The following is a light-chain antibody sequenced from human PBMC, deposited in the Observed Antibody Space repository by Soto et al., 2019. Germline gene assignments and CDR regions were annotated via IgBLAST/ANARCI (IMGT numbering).Light chain of an antibody. CDR2: GAS. CDR1: QSFDSNY. V-gene: IGKV3-20*01. Sequence: EIWLTQFPGTLSLSPGERATLSCTASQSFDSNYLAWYQQKPGQAPRLLIYGASTRATGIPDRFSGSGSGTDFTLTISRLEPEDFAVYYCQQYGSSPPSVTFGPGTKVDIK. J-gene: IGKJ3*01. CDR3: QQYGSSPPSVT.